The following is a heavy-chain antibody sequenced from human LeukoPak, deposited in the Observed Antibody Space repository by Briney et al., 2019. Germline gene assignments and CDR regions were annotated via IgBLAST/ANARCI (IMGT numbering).Heavy chain of an antibody. J-gene: IGHJ3*02. CDR1: NYPFTSYG. CDR2: ISVSNGDT. V-gene: IGHV1-18*01. D-gene: IGHD1-1*01. CDR3: ARDRTTDDAFDI. Sequence: ASVKVSCKASNYPFTSYGITWVRQAPGQGLEWMGWISVSNGDTNYAQKFQGRVTMTTDISTNTAYMDLRSLKSDDTAVYYCARDRTTDDAFDIWGQGTMVTVSS.